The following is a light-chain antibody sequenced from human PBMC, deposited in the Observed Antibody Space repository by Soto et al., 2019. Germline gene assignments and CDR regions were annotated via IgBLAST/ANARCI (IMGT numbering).Light chain of an antibody. J-gene: IGLJ1*01. CDR3: QAWGIGTGV. V-gene: IGLV3-1*01. CDR2: QDS. Sequence: SYELTQPPSVSVSPGQTASITCSGDKWGDKYACWYQQKPGQSPVLVIYQDSKRPSGIPERFSGSNSGNTATLTISGTQAKDEAGSPCQAWGIGTGVFGNGTKVAVL. CDR1: KWGDKY.